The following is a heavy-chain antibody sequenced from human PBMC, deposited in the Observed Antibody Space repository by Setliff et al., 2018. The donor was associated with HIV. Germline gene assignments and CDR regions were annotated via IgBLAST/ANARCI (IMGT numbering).Heavy chain of an antibody. Sequence: PSETLSLTCTVSAGAIRSYYWSWIRQSPGKGLEWIGYIFYGGNANYSPSLKGRVTMSLDTSRNQFSLKVRSLTAADTGLYYCARVKSIKTTLVRLWPRFDLWGQGTQVTVSS. CDR1: AGAIRSYY. CDR2: IFYGGNA. D-gene: IGHD3-10*01. J-gene: IGHJ5*02. CDR3: ARVKSIKTTLVRLWPRFDL. V-gene: IGHV4-59*12.